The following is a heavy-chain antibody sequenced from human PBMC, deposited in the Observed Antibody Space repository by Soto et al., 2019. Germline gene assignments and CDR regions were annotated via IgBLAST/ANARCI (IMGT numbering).Heavy chain of an antibody. CDR3: AKDRSGWDFNYYFDF. Sequence: GGSLRLSCAGSGFMFSNYGMHWVRQAPGKGLEWVAAISYHGSEEYYIDSVKGRFTISRDNSKNTLYLQMNSLRAEDTALYYCAKDRSGWDFNYYFDFWGQGALVTVSS. CDR1: GFMFSNYG. CDR2: ISYHGSEE. J-gene: IGHJ4*02. V-gene: IGHV3-30*18. D-gene: IGHD6-19*01.